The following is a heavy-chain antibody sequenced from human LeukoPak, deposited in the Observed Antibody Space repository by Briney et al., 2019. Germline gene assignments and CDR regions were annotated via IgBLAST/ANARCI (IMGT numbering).Heavy chain of an antibody. V-gene: IGHV5-51*01. Sequence: GESLKISCKASENSFTTSWIGWVRQMPGRGLEWMGIIYPGDSDTRYSPSFQGQVTISADKSISTAYLQWSSLKASDTAMYYCANTRFKNLFDAFDIRGQGTMVTVSS. CDR1: ENSFTTSW. D-gene: IGHD1-14*01. J-gene: IGHJ3*02. CDR3: ANTRFKNLFDAFDI. CDR2: IYPGDSDT.